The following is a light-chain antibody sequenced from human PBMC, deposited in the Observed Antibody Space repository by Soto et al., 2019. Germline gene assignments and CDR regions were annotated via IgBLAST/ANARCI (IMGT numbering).Light chain of an antibody. V-gene: IGLV1-51*01. CDR1: SSNIGGNS. Sequence: QSVMTQPPSVSAAPGQTVTISCSGSSSNIGGNSVSWYQQLPGTAPKLLIYYDDKRPSGIPDRFSASTSGTSATLGITGFQTGDEADYYCGSWDSSLSAYVFGTGTKLTVL. CDR3: GSWDSSLSAYV. CDR2: YDD. J-gene: IGLJ1*01.